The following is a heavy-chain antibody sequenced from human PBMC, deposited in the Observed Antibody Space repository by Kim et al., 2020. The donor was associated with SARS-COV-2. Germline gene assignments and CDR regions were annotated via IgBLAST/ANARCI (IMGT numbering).Heavy chain of an antibody. CDR3: TTVGYSSGWWVDY. V-gene: IGHV3-15*01. CDR1: GFTFSNAW. D-gene: IGHD6-19*01. CDR2: IKSKTDGGTT. Sequence: GGSLRLSCAASGFTFSNAWMSWVRQAPGKGLEWVGRIKSKTDGGTTDYAAPVKGRFTISRDDSKNTLYLQMNSLKTEDKAVYYCTTVGYSSGWWVDYWGQGTLVTVSS. J-gene: IGHJ4*02.